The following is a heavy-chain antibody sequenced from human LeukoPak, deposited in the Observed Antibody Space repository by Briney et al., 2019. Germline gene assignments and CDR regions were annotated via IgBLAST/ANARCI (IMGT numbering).Heavy chain of an antibody. CDR2: ISKDGSDK. Sequence: PGGSLRLSCAASGFTLSDYAMHWVRQAPGKGLEWVAVISKDGSDKYYPGSVRGRFTISRDNSKNTIYLQMDSLRAEDTAIYYCARDYWWNYDYWGQGTLVTTSS. CDR3: ARDYWWNYDY. V-gene: IGHV3-30-3*01. J-gene: IGHJ4*02. CDR1: GFTLSDYA. D-gene: IGHD1-7*01.